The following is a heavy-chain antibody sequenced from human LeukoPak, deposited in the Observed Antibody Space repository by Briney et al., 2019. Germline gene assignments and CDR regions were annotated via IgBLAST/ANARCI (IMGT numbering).Heavy chain of an antibody. V-gene: IGHV3-30*18. CDR3: AKLRL. D-gene: IGHD3-10*01. CDR2: ISYDGSNK. Sequence: GRSLRLSCAASGFTFSSYGMHWVRQAPGKGLEWVAVISYDGSNKYYADSVKGRFTISRDNSKNTLYLQMNSLRAEDTAVYYCAKLRLWGQGTLVTVSS. J-gene: IGHJ4*02. CDR1: GFTFSSYG.